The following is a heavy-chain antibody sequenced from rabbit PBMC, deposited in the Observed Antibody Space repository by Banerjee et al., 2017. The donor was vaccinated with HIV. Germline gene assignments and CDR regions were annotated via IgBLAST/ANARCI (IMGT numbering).Heavy chain of an antibody. J-gene: IGHJ4*01. Sequence: QQQLEESGGGLVKPEGSLTLSCKASGIDLSSCGISWVRQAPGKGLEWIASIYTGSGSTYYASWAKGRFTISKTSSTTVTLQMTSLTAADTATYFCARDLAAVTGWNFGLWGPGTLVTVS. CDR2: IYTGSGST. D-gene: IGHD7-1*01. CDR3: ARDLAAVTGWNFGL. CDR1: GIDLSSCG. V-gene: IGHV1S45*01.